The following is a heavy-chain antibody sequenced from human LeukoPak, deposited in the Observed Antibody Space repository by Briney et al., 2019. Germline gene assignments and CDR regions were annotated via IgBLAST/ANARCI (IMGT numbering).Heavy chain of an antibody. CDR1: GFTFSSYS. CDR2: ISSSSSYI. J-gene: IGHJ5*02. D-gene: IGHD6-6*01. V-gene: IGHV3-21*01. Sequence: GESLRLSCAASGFTFSSYSMNWVRQAPGKGLEWVSSISSSSSYIYYADSVKGRFTISRDNAKNSLYLQMNSLRAEDTAVYYCARGVGSSSDWFDPWGQGTLVTVSS. CDR3: ARGVGSSSDWFDP.